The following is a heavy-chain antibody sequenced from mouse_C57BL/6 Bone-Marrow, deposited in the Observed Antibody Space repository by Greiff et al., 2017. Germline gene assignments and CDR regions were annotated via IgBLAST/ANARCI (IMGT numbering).Heavy chain of an antibody. CDR2: INPNYGTT. CDR1: GYSFTDYN. J-gene: IGHJ3*01. D-gene: IGHD1-1*01. CDR3: ARWYGSSYVWFAY. V-gene: IGHV1-39*01. Sequence: EVQLVESGPELVKPGASVKISCKASGYSFTDYNMNWVKQSNGKSLEWIGVINPNYGTTSYNQKFKGKATLTVDQASSTAYMQLNSLTSEDSAVYYCARWYGSSYVWFAYWGQGTLVTVSA.